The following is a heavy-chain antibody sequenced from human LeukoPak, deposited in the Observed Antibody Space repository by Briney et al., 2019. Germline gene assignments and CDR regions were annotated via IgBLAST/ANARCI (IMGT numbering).Heavy chain of an antibody. D-gene: IGHD3-10*01. CDR2: IYHSGGI. CDR3: ARVGTYYRSLDS. Sequence: PSETLSLTCTVSGGSINDASWNWIRKPPGQGLEWIGYIYHSGGINYNPSLKSRVTISLDTSKNQFSLKLGSVTAADTAVYYCARVGTYYRSLDSWGQGTLVTVSS. J-gene: IGHJ4*02. V-gene: IGHV4-59*01. CDR1: GGSINDAS.